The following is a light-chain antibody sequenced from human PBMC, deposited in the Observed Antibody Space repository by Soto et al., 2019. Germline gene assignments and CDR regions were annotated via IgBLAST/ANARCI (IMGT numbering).Light chain of an antibody. Sequence: DIQMTQSPSSLSASVGDRVTITCRASQGIGTVLGWYQQNPGRAPNRLIYAAFSLQSGVPSRFSGSGSGTEFTLTISSLQPEDFATYYCLQHNTYPRTFGQGTKVEIK. CDR1: QGIGTV. CDR2: AAF. CDR3: LQHNTYPRT. V-gene: IGKV1-17*01. J-gene: IGKJ1*01.